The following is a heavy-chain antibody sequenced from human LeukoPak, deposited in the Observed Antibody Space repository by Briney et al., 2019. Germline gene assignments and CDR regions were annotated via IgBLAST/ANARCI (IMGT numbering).Heavy chain of an antibody. Sequence: PGGSLRLSCAASGFTFSSYEMNWVRQAPGKGLEWVSYISSGGSTIYYADSVQGRFTISRDNAKNSIYLQMNGLTAEDTAVYYCARTYGSGSLDYGGQGTLVTVSS. CDR1: GFTFSSYE. D-gene: IGHD2-15*01. V-gene: IGHV3-48*03. J-gene: IGHJ4*02. CDR3: ARTYGSGSLDY. CDR2: ISSGGSTI.